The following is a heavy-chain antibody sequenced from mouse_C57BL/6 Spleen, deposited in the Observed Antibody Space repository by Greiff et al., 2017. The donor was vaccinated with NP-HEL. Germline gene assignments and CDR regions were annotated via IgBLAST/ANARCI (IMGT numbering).Heavy chain of an antibody. J-gene: IGHJ4*01. Sequence: EVKLMESGGGLVKPGGSLKLSCAASGFTFSSYAMSWVRQTPEKRLEWVATISDGGSYTYYPDNVKGRFTISRDNAKNNLYLQMSHLKSEDTAMYYCARLRGDAMDYWGQGTSVTVSS. D-gene: IGHD1-1*01. CDR3: ARLRGDAMDY. V-gene: IGHV5-4*03. CDR1: GFTFSSYA. CDR2: ISDGGSYT.